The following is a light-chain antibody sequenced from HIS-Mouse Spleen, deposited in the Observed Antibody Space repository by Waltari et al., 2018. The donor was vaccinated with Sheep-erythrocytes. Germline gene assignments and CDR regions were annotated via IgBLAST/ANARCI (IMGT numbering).Light chain of an antibody. CDR2: DAS. CDR1: QSVSSY. Sequence: EIELTQSPATLSLSPGERATLYCRASQSVSSYLAWYQQKPGQAPRLLIYDASNRATGIPARFSGSGSGTDFTLTISSLEPEDFAVYYCQQRSNWYTFGQGTKLEIK. CDR3: QQRSNWYT. J-gene: IGKJ2*01. V-gene: IGKV3-11*01.